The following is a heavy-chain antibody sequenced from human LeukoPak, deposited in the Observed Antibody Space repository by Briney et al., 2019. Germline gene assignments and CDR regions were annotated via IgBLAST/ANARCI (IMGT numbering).Heavy chain of an antibody. CDR1: GGSISSYY. CDR3: ARERWQQFEVSYYYYYMDV. CDR2: IYTSGST. J-gene: IGHJ6*03. Sequence: PSETLSLTCTVSGGSISSYYWSWIRQPAGKGLEWIGRIYTSGSTNYNPSLKSRVTMSVDTSKNQFSLKLTSVTAADTAVYYCARERWQQFEVSYYYYYMDVWGKGTTVTVSS. V-gene: IGHV4-4*07. D-gene: IGHD5-24*01.